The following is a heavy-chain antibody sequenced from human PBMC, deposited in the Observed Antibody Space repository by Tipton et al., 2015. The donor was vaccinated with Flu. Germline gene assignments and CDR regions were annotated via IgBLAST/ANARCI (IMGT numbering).Heavy chain of an antibody. J-gene: IGHJ4*02. D-gene: IGHD2/OR15-2a*01. CDR1: GFTFDDYA. CDR3: ARAEIGDFDY. Sequence: LRLSCEASGFTFDDYAMHWVRQAPGKGLEWIGSIYHNGDIHFNPSLKSRVSISVDTSNNRFSLNLTSVTAADTAVYYCARAEIGDFDYWGQGTLVTVSS. CDR2: IYHNGDI. V-gene: IGHV4-38-2*01.